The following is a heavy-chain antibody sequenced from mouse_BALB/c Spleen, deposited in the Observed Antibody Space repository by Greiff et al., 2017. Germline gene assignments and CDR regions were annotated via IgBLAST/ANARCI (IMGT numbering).Heavy chain of an antibody. J-gene: IGHJ3*01. CDR2: IDTADSYT. V-gene: IGHV1-69*01. Sequence: QVQLQQPGAELVMPGASVKMSCKASGYTFTDYWMHWVKQRPGQGLEWIGSIDTADSYTSYNQKFKGKATLTVDESSSTAYMQLSSLTSEDSAVYYSARSGYRYNARLAYWGEETLVTVSA. CDR3: ARSGYRYNARLAY. D-gene: IGHD2-14*01. CDR1: GYTFTDYW.